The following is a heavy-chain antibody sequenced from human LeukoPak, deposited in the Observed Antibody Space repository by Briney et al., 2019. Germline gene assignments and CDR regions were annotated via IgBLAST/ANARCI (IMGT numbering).Heavy chain of an antibody. J-gene: IGHJ3*02. V-gene: IGHV4-34*01. CDR3: ARVYPAPYYYDSSGYDNDAFDI. D-gene: IGHD3-22*01. Sequence: KPSETLSLTCAVYGGSFSGYYWSWIRQPPGKGLEWIGEINHSGSTNYNPSLKSRVTISVDTSKNQFSLKLSSVTAADTAVYYCARVYPAPYYYDSSGYDNDAFDIWGQGTMVTVSS. CDR1: GGSFSGYY. CDR2: INHSGST.